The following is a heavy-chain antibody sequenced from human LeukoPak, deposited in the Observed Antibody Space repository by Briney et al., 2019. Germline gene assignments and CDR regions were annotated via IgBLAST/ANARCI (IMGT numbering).Heavy chain of an antibody. CDR1: GGSISGYY. J-gene: IGHJ4*02. CDR3: ARDSGSNFDY. Sequence: SETLSLTCTVSGGSISGYYWNWIRQPPGKGLEWIGYIYYSGSTNYTPSLKSRVTMSLDTSKNQFSLKLSSVTAADTAVYHCARDSGSNFDYWGQGTLVTVSS. D-gene: IGHD2-15*01. V-gene: IGHV4-59*01. CDR2: IYYSGST.